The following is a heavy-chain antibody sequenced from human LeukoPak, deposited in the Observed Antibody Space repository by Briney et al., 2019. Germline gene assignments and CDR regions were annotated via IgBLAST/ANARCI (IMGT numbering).Heavy chain of an antibody. J-gene: IGHJ4*02. Sequence: GGSLRLSCAASGFRFDSFYMGWIRQVPGKGLDYIALISASGAVPYYAESVEGRFTISRDNAKNSVSLQMNSLSADDTAIYYCARSLIVASEDYWGQGTQVIVSS. CDR3: ARSLIVASEDY. CDR1: GFRFDSFY. CDR2: ISASGAVP. D-gene: IGHD3-22*01. V-gene: IGHV3-11*04.